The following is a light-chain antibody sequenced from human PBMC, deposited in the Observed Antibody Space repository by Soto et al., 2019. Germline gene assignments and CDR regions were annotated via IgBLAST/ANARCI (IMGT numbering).Light chain of an antibody. CDR2: EVS. J-gene: IGKJ4*01. Sequence: EIVLTQSPTTLSLSPGERGTLSCRASQSIGNQLAWYQQKPGQAPRLLISEVSNRATGTPARFSGSVSGTDFTLTITSVQPEDFAIYYCQQRRDWPLTFGGGTKVEIK. CDR1: QSIGNQ. CDR3: QQRRDWPLT. V-gene: IGKV3-11*01.